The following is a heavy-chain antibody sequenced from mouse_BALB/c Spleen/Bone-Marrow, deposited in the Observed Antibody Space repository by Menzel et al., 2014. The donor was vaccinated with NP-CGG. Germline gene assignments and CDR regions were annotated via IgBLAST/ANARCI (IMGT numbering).Heavy chain of an antibody. CDR1: GYTFTSYW. D-gene: IGHD3-1*01. J-gene: IGHJ3*01. V-gene: IGHV1-69*02. CDR3: ARRELGPRWFTY. CDR2: IDPSDSYT. Sequence: VQLQQSGAEFVKPGASVKLSCKASGYTFTSYWMHWVKQRPGQGLEWIGEIDPSDSYTSYNQKFKGKATLTVDKSSSTAYMQLSSLTSEDSAVYYCARRELGPRWFTYWGQGTLVTVSA.